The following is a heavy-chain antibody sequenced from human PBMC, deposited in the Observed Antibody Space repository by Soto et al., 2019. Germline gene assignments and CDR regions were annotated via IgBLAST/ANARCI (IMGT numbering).Heavy chain of an antibody. Sequence: GGSLRLSCAASGFTFSSYAMSWVRQAPGKGLEWVSAISGSGGSTYYADSVKGRFTISRDNSKNTLYLQMNSLRAEDTAVYYCAKDGGYDILTGYRLYYYYYSMDVWGQGTTVTVSS. CDR1: GFTFSSYA. D-gene: IGHD3-9*01. CDR3: AKDGGYDILTGYRLYYYYYSMDV. CDR2: ISGSGGST. J-gene: IGHJ6*02. V-gene: IGHV3-23*01.